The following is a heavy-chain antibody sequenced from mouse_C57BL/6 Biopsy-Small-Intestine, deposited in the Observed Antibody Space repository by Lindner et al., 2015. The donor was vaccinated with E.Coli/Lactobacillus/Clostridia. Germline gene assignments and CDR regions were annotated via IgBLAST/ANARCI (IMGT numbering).Heavy chain of an antibody. D-gene: IGHD1-1*01. V-gene: IGHV1-18*01. J-gene: IGHJ1*03. Sequence: VQLQESGPELVKPGASVKIPCKASGYRFTDYNMDWVKQSHGESLEWIGNINPNNGGTIYNRQFKDKATLAVDKSSSTAYMELRSLTSDDTAVYYCARTVLATWSFDVWGTGTTVTVSS. CDR3: ARTVLATWSFDV. CDR1: GYRFTDYN. CDR2: INPNNGGT.